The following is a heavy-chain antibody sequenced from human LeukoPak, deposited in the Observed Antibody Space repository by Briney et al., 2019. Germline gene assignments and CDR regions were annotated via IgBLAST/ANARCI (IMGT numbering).Heavy chain of an antibody. Sequence: GASVKVSCKASGGTFSSYAISWVRQAPGQGLEWMGGIIPIFGTANYAQKFQGRVTITADKSTSTAYMELSSLRSEDTAVYYCAREGGGSYLYYFDYWGQGTLVTVSS. CDR3: AREGGGSYLYYFDY. V-gene: IGHV1-69*06. CDR2: IIPIFGTA. CDR1: GGTFSSYA. D-gene: IGHD1-26*01. J-gene: IGHJ4*02.